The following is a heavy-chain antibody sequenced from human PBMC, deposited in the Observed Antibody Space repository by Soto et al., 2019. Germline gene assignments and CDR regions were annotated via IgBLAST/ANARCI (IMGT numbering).Heavy chain of an antibody. J-gene: IGHJ6*02. V-gene: IGHV1-18*01. Sequence: ASVKVSCKASGYTFTSYGISWVRQAPGQGLEWMGWISAYNGNTNYAQKLQGRVTMTTDTSKSTAHMELRSLRSDDTAVYYCARAPPFITIVRAEPDSGMDVWGQGNTLPVS. D-gene: IGHD3-10*01. CDR2: ISAYNGNT. CDR1: GYTFTSYG. CDR3: ARAPPFITIVRAEPDSGMDV.